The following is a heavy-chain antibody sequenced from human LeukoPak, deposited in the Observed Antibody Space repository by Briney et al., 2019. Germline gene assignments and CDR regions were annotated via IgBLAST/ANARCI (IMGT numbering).Heavy chain of an antibody. CDR2: IIPIFGTA. J-gene: IGHJ4*02. CDR1: GGTFSIYA. Sequence: SVKVSCKASGGTFSIYAISWVRQAPGQGLEWMGGIIPIFGTANYAQKFQGRVTITADESTSTAYMELSSLRSEDTAVYYCAREVRVGATTVDYWGQGTLVTVSS. CDR3: AREVRVGATTVDY. V-gene: IGHV1-69*13. D-gene: IGHD1-26*01.